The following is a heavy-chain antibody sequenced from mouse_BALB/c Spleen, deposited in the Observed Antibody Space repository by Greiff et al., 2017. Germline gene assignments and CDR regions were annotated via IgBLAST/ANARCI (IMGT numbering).Heavy chain of an antibody. CDR1: GYTFTSYW. J-gene: IGHJ3*01. CDR3: ARAYGSNRFAY. CDR2: INPSTGYT. V-gene: IGHV1-7*01. D-gene: IGHD1-1*01. Sequence: VQLVESGAELAKPGASVKMSCKASGYTFTSYWMHWVKQRPGQGLEWIGYINPSTGYTEYNQKFKDKATLTADKSSSTAYMQLSSLTSEDSAVYYCARAYGSNRFAYWGQGTLVTVSA.